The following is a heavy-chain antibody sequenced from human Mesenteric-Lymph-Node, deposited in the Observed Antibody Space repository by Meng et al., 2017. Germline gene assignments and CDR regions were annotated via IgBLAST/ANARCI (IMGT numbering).Heavy chain of an antibody. CDR2: ISPTGGSL. J-gene: IGHJ5*02. Sequence: GESLKISCAASGFTFSDYYMTWIRQPPGQGLEWLASISPTGGSLYYADSVKGRFSISRDNAKNSLSLRMNSLSVEDTSVYYCARDHGPLNWFDPWGQGTLVTVSS. CDR1: GFTFSDYY. CDR3: ARDHGPLNWFDP. V-gene: IGHV3-11*04.